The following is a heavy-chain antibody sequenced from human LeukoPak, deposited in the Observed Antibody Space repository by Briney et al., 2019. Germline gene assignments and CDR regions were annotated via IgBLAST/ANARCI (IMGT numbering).Heavy chain of an antibody. CDR3: ARKGDSSSWYGYYYYMDV. J-gene: IGHJ6*03. V-gene: IGHV1-2*02. Sequence: ASVKVSCKASGYTFTGYYMHWVRQAPGQGLEWMGWINPNSGGTNYAQKFQGRVTMTRDTSISTAYMELSRLRSDDTAVYYCARKGDSSSWYGYYYYMDVWGKGTTVTVSS. CDR1: GYTFTGYY. D-gene: IGHD6-13*01. CDR2: INPNSGGT.